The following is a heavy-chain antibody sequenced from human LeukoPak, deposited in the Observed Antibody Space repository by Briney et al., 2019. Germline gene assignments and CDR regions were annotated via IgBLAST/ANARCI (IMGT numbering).Heavy chain of an antibody. V-gene: IGHV4-59*08. CDR2: IYYSGST. CDR3: ASYSGYSSGWYGLAFDY. Sequence: PSETLSLTCTVSGGSISSYYWSWIRQPPGKGLEWIGYIYYSGSTNYNPSLKSRVTISVDTSKNQFSLKLSSVTAADTAVYYCASYSGYSSGWYGLAFDYWGQGTLVTVSS. D-gene: IGHD6-19*01. J-gene: IGHJ4*02. CDR1: GGSISSYY.